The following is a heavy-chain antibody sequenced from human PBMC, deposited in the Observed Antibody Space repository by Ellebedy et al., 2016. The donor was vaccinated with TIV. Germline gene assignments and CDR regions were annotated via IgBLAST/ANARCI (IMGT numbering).Heavy chain of an antibody. CDR3: ARHRDTALSF. CDR2: INPSASST. V-gene: IGHV1-46*01. D-gene: IGHD5-18*01. J-gene: IGHJ4*02. CDR1: GYTFTNYY. Sequence: AASVKVSCRASGYTFTNYYIHWVRQAPGQGLEWMGIINPSASSTSYAQKFQDRVIMTWDTSTSTVYLELSSLRSEDTAIYYCARHRDTALSFWGRGTLVTVSS.